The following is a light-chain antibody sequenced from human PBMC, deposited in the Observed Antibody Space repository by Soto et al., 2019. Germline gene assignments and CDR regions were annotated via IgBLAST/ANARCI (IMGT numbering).Light chain of an antibody. CDR1: SSDVGANNY. J-gene: IGLJ2*01. Sequence: QSALTQPASVSASPGQSITISCTGTSSDVGANNYVSWYQHHPGKAPKLMIYEVSNRPSGVSNRFSGSKSGNTASLTISGLQAEDEADYYCCSYAGSSTLVFGGGTKLTVL. CDR2: EVS. CDR3: CSYAGSSTLV. V-gene: IGLV2-23*02.